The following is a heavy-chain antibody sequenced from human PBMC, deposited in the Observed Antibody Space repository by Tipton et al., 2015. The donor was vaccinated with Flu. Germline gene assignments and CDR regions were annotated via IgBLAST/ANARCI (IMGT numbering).Heavy chain of an antibody. J-gene: IGHJ4*02. CDR2: ISGDSGNT. CDR1: GYNFNNYG. CDR3: GRGGLRYFDYLLFY. D-gene: IGHD3-9*01. V-gene: IGHV1-18*01. Sequence: QLVQSGAEVKKPGASVKVSCKASGYNFNNYGVTWMRQAPGQGLEWVGWISGDSGNTKYVETLQGRLTLTTDTSTNTAHIELRSLRSDDTAVYFCGRGGLRYFDYLLFYWVQGTLVTVSS.